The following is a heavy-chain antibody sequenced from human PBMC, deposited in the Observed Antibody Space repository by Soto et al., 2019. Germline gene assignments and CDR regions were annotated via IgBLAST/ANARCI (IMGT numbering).Heavy chain of an antibody. CDR1: GGSISGYY. D-gene: IGHD2-2*02. J-gene: IGHJ4*02. CDR3: ARLACSSTGCFTYFDY. Sequence: PSETLSLTCTVSGGSISGYYWSWIRQPPGKGLEWIGYIYSSGSTNYNPSLQSRVTISVDTSKNQFSLKLSSVTAADAAVYYCARLACSSTGCFTYFDYWGQGALVTVSS. V-gene: IGHV4-59*08. CDR2: IYSSGST.